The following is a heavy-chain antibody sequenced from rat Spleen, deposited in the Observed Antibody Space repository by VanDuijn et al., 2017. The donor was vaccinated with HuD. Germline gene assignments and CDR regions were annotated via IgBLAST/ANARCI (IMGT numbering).Heavy chain of an antibody. CDR2: INTDGGNT. J-gene: IGHJ3*01. D-gene: IGHD1-1*01. V-gene: IGHV5-58*01. CDR1: GFTFNTYW. CDR3: AKDLDYSGDNWFGY. Sequence: EVQLVETGGGLVQPGRSLKLSCVASGFTFNTYWMYWIRQAPGKGLEWVSSINTDGGNTYYPDSLKGRFTISRDNAKSTLYLQMESLRSEDTATYYCAKDLDYSGDNWFGYWGQGTLVTVSS.